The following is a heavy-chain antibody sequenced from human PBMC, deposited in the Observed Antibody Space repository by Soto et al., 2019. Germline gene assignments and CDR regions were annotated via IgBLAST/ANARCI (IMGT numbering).Heavy chain of an antibody. CDR3: ARLSSGYYPFDY. Sequence: ASVKVSCNASGYTFTSYDIDWVRQATGQGLEWMGWMNPNSGNTGYAQKFQGRLTMSWTTSISTAYMELSSLTSDDTAVYYCARLSSGYYPFDYWGQGTLVTVSS. V-gene: IGHV1-8*01. D-gene: IGHD3-22*01. CDR2: MNPNSGNT. J-gene: IGHJ4*02. CDR1: GYTFTSYD.